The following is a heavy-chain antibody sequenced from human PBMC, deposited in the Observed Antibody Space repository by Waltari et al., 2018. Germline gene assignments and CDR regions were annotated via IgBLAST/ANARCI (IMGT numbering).Heavy chain of an antibody. V-gene: IGHV4-30-4*08. Sequence: QVQLQESGPGLVKPSQTLSLTCTVSGGSISSGDYYWSWIRQPPGKGLEWIGYIYDSGSNYDNPSLKGRVTIAVDTSKNQFSLKLSSVTAADTAVYYCARDPVVVVPAASSYWGQGTLVTVSS. J-gene: IGHJ4*02. CDR2: IYDSGSN. CDR3: ARDPVVVVPAASSY. CDR1: GGSISSGDYY. D-gene: IGHD2-2*01.